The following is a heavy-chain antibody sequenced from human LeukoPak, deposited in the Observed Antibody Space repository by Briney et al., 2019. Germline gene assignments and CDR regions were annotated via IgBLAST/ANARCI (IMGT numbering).Heavy chain of an antibody. J-gene: IGHJ4*02. CDR2: LSGSGGST. CDR1: GFTFSSYA. V-gene: IGHV3-23*01. CDR3: AKDRRDVVVIPAAIT. D-gene: IGHD2-2*01. Sequence: SGGSPRLSRAASGFTFSSYAMSWVRQAPGKGLEGVSALSGSGGSTYSADSVKGRLTISRDNSKNTLFLQMNSLRAEDTAVYYCAKDRRDVVVIPAAITWGQGTLVTVSS.